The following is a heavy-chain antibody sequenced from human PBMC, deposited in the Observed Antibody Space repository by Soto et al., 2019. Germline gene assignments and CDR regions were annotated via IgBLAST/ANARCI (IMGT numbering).Heavy chain of an antibody. V-gene: IGHV2-70*01. CDR3: ARAPAGDCKNGMDV. CDR1: GFSLITRGMC. CDR2: IDWDDDK. J-gene: IGHJ6*02. Sequence: CGPTRASPTRTLALTCTFAGFSLITRGMCLSWMRQTPGKALEWLALIDWDDDKYYSTSLKTRLTISKDTPKNQVVLTMTNMDPVDTATYYCARAPAGDCKNGMDVWGQGTTVTVSS. D-gene: IGHD2-21*02.